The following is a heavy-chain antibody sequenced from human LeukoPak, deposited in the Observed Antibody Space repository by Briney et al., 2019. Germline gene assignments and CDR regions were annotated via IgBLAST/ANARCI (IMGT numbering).Heavy chain of an antibody. D-gene: IGHD4-11*01. CDR2: ISGSGGNT. CDR3: AKSAYSNYVRVFDP. J-gene: IGHJ5*02. CDR1: GFTFSSYA. V-gene: IGHV3-23*01. Sequence: GGSLTLSCAASGFTFSSYAMSWVRQAPGKGREWVLAISGSGGNTYYADSVKGRLTISRDNSKNTLYLQMNSLRAEDTAVYYCAKSAYSNYVRVFDPWGQGTLVTVSS.